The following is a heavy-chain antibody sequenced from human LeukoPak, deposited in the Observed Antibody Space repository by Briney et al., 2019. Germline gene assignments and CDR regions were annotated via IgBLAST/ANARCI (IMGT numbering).Heavy chain of an antibody. V-gene: IGHV2-5*01. J-gene: IGHJ5*02. Sequence: VSAPTLANPTQTLTLTYTFSGFSLSTPGVGMDWIRQPPGNALEWLALIYWNDDKRYSPSLKSRLTITKDTYKHQVVLTKNTMDPVDTATYCCAHGIVVVPEAINLAFDTSGQGSLVTVSS. CDR2: IYWNDDK. D-gene: IGHD2-2*01. CDR1: GFSLSTPGVG. CDR3: AHGIVVVPEAINLAFDT.